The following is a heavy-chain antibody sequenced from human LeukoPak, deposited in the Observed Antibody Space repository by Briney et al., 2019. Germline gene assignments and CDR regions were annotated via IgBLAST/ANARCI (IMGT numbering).Heavy chain of an antibody. D-gene: IGHD2-2*01. CDR2: ISYDGSNK. CDR1: GFTFSSYG. V-gene: IGHV3-30*18. Sequence: GGSLRLSCAASGFTFSSYGMHWVRQAPGKGLEWVAVISYDGSNKYYADSVRGRFTISRDNSKNTLYLQMNSLRAEDTAVYYCAKGFSRTSPAVLDYWGQGTLVTVSS. J-gene: IGHJ4*02. CDR3: AKGFSRTSPAVLDY.